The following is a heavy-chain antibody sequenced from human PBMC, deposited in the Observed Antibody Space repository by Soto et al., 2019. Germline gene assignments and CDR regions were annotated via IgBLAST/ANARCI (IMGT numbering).Heavy chain of an antibody. V-gene: IGHV3-48*03. CDR3: ARDGEGVRLCFDN. CDR1: GFTFSSYE. J-gene: IGHJ4*02. CDR2: ISSSGSTI. Sequence: PGGSLRLSCAASGFTFSSYEMNWVRQAPGQGLEWVSYISSSGSTIYYADSVKGRFTISRDNAKNSLYLQMNSPRAEDTAVYYCARDGEGVRLCFDNWGQGTLVTVSS. D-gene: IGHD2-2*01.